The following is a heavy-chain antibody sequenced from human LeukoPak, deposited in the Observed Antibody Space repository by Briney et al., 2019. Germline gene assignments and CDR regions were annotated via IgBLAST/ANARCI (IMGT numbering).Heavy chain of an antibody. Sequence: HPGGSLRLSCAASEFTFSSYAMTWVRQAPGKALEWVSAIGGSGGRTHYADSVRGRFTISRDNSKNTLYLQMNSLRAEDTAVYYCAKGGPIVGADRDNPYYFDYWGQGTLVTVSS. J-gene: IGHJ4*02. CDR3: AKGGPIVGADRDNPYYFDY. D-gene: IGHD1-26*01. V-gene: IGHV3-23*01. CDR2: IGGSGGRT. CDR1: EFTFSSYA.